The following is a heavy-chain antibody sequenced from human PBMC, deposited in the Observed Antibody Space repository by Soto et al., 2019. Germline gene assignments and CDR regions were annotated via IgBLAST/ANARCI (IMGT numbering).Heavy chain of an antibody. CDR1: GGSISTSNW. Sequence: PSETLSLTCAVSGGSISTSNWWSWVRQPPGEGLEWIGEIYHSGSTNYNPSLKSRVTISVDKSKNQFSLKLSSVTAADTAVYYRARLVSSSAFSGCYYYGMDVWGQGTTVTVSS. D-gene: IGHD6-6*01. V-gene: IGHV4-4*02. CDR2: IYHSGST. CDR3: ARLVSSSAFSGCYYYGMDV. J-gene: IGHJ6*02.